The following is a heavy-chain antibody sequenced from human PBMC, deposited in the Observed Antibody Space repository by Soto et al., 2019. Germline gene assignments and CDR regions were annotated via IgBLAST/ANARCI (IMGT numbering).Heavy chain of an antibody. CDR1: GGSISSSSYY. CDR3: ARRSLSRSSNWFDP. J-gene: IGHJ5*02. Sequence: SETLSLTCTVSGGSISSSSYYWGWIRQPPGKGLEWIGSIYYSGSTYYNPSLKSRVTISVDTSKNQFSLKLSSVTAADTAVYYCARRSLSRSSNWFDPWGKGTLVTVSS. V-gene: IGHV4-39*01. CDR2: IYYSGST. D-gene: IGHD6-6*01.